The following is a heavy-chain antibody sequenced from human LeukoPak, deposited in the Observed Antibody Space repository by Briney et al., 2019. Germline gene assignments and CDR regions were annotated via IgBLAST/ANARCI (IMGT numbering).Heavy chain of an antibody. CDR3: AREPVAGTAPR. CDR1: GFTFSIYS. Sequence: GGSLRLSCAASGFTFSIYSMTWVRQAPGKGLEWVSSISSSSNYIYYADSVKGRFTISRDNAKNSLYLQMKSLRAEDTAVYYCAREPVAGTAPRWGQGTLVTVSS. V-gene: IGHV3-21*01. D-gene: IGHD6-19*01. CDR2: ISSSSNYI. J-gene: IGHJ4*02.